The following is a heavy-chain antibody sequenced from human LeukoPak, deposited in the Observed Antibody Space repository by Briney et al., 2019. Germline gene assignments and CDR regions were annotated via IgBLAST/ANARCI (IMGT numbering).Heavy chain of an antibody. CDR1: GGTFSSYA. D-gene: IGHD1-7*01. V-gene: IGHV1-69*04. Sequence: ASVKVSCKASGGTFSSYAISWVRQAPGQGLEWMGRIIPILGIANYAQKFQGRVTITADKSTSTAYMELSSLRSEDTAVYYCARDRRTGTTLGMSAAFDIWGQGTMVTVSS. CDR3: ARDRRTGTTLGMSAAFDI. CDR2: IIPILGIA. J-gene: IGHJ3*02.